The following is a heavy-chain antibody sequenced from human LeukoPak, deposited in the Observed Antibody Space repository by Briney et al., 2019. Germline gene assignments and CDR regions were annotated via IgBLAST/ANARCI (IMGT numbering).Heavy chain of an antibody. Sequence: ASLKVSCKASGYTFTTSGINWVRQAPGQGLEWMGCINVYNGNTNYAQKFQGRITMTRDTSTNAAYMELRSLKSDDTAVYYCARGLVVPAAMGEFDYWGQGTLIAVSS. V-gene: IGHV1-18*01. CDR2: INVYNGNT. D-gene: IGHD2-2*01. CDR1: GYTFTTSG. CDR3: ARGLVVPAAMGEFDY. J-gene: IGHJ4*02.